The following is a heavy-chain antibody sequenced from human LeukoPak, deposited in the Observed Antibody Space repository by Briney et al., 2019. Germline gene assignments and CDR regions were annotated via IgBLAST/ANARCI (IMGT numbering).Heavy chain of an antibody. V-gene: IGHV3-66*01. CDR3: AREWELRTLDY. CDR1: GFTVSSNY. CDR2: IYSGGST. J-gene: IGHJ4*02. Sequence: GGSLRLSCAASGFTVSSNYMSWVRQAPGKGLEWVSVIYSGGSTYYADSVKGRFTISRDNSKNTLYLQMNSLRAEDTAVYYCAREWELRTLDYWGQGTLVTVSS. D-gene: IGHD1-26*01.